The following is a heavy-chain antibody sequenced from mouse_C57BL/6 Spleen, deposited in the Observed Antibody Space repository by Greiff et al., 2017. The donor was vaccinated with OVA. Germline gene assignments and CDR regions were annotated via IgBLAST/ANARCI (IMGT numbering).Heavy chain of an antibody. CDR3: AREGEGSGYPLDY. CDR1: GYTFTSYW. J-gene: IGHJ2*01. CDR2: IYPGSGST. V-gene: IGHV1-55*01. Sequence: QVQLQQPGAELVKPGASVKMSCKASGYTFTSYWITWVKQRPGQGLEWIGDIYPGSGSTNYNEKFKSKATLTVDTSSSTAYMQLSSLTSEDSAVYYWAREGEGSGYPLDYWGQGTTLTVSS. D-gene: IGHD3-2*02.